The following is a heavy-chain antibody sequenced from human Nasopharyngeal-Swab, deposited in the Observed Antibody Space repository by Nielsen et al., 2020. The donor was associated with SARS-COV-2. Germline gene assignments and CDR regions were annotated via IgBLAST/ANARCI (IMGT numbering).Heavy chain of an antibody. CDR3: AKASLALLGDCSSWYETSSFDV. CDR1: GFTFDDYA. J-gene: IGHJ3*01. Sequence: SLKISCAASGFTFDDYAMHWVRQAPGKGLEWVSGISCNSGSIGYADSLKGRFTISRDNAKNSLYLQMNSLRAEDTALYYCAKASLALLGDCSSWYETSSFDVWGQGTMVTVSS. D-gene: IGHD6-13*01. CDR2: ISCNSGSI. V-gene: IGHV3-9*01.